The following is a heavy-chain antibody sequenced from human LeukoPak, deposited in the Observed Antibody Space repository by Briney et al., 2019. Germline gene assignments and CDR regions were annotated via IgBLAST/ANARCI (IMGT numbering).Heavy chain of an antibody. CDR2: ISGTGGTT. CDR3: ATSWRRDGYNYHYFDF. J-gene: IGHJ4*02. V-gene: IGHV3-23*01. CDR1: GFTFSSYA. Sequence: GGSLRLSCAASGFTFSSYAMNWVRQAPGKGLEWVSIISGTGGTTYYADSVKGRFTISRDNSKNTLYLLTNSLRAEDTAIYYCATSWRRDGYNYHYFDFWGQGTLVTVSS. D-gene: IGHD5-24*01.